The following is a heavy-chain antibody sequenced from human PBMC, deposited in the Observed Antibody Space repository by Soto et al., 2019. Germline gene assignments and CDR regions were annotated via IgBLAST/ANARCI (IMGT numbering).Heavy chain of an antibody. D-gene: IGHD3-3*01. CDR1: GFSLSNARMG. CDR3: ARIIKVYDFWSGYGWFDP. Sequence: ESGPTLVNPTETLTLTCTVSGFSLSNARMGVSWIRQPPGKALEWLAHIFSNDEKSYSTSLKSRLTISKDTSKSQVVLTMTNMDPVDTATYYCARIIKVYDFWSGYGWFDPWGQGTLVTVSS. J-gene: IGHJ5*02. CDR2: IFSNDEK. V-gene: IGHV2-26*01.